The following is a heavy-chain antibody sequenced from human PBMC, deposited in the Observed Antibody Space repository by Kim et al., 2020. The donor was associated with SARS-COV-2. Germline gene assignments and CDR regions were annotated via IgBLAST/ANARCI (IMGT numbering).Heavy chain of an antibody. V-gene: IGHV4-34*01. CDR2: INHSGST. D-gene: IGHD6-6*01. CDR1: GGSFSGYY. Sequence: SETLSLTCAVYGGSFSGYYWSWIRQPPGKGLEWIGEINHSGSTNYNPSLKSRVTISVDTSKNQFSMKLSSVTAADTAVYYCARGRIAARPPDFDPWGQGTLVTVSS. J-gene: IGHJ5*02. CDR3: ARGRIAARPPDFDP.